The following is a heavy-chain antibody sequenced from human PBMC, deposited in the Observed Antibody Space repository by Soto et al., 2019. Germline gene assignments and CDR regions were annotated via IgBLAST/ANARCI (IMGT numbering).Heavy chain of an antibody. D-gene: IGHD3-3*01. J-gene: IGHJ4*02. V-gene: IGHV1-69*02. CDR3: ARAASNTIFGVVIYYFDY. Sequence: ASVKVSCKASGGTFSSYTISWVRQAPGQGLEWMGRIIPILGIANYAQKFQGRVTITADKSTSTAYMELSSLRSEDTAVYYCARAASNTIFGVVIYYFDYWGQGTLVTVSS. CDR1: GGTFSSYT. CDR2: IIPILGIA.